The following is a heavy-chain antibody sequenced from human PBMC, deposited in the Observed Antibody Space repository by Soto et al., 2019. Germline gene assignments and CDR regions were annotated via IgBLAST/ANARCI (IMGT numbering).Heavy chain of an antibody. Sequence: SSETLSLTSAVSGGSSSAYYWSWIRQPPGKGLEWIGQISHSGATDYNPSHKSRVSISGDTSKNQFSLILTSVTAADTAVEDGARQKNSWFYVIDFWGQGTTVTVS. CDR2: ISHSGAT. J-gene: IGHJ6*02. V-gene: IGHV4-34*01. D-gene: IGHD3-10*01. CDR3: ARQKNSWFYVIDF. CDR1: GGSSSAYY.